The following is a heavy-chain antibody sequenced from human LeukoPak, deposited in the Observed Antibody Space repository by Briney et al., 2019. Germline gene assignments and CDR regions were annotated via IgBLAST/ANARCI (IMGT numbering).Heavy chain of an antibody. D-gene: IGHD3-10*01. V-gene: IGHV1-2*02. Sequence: ASVKVSCKASGYTFTVYYMHRVRQAPGQGLEWMGWINPNSGGTTYAQKFQGRVTMTWDTSISTAYMELSRLRSDDTAVYYCARGRITMVRGVIRGYNWFDPWGQGTLVTVSS. J-gene: IGHJ5*02. CDR1: GYTFTVYY. CDR3: ARGRITMVRGVIRGYNWFDP. CDR2: INPNSGGT.